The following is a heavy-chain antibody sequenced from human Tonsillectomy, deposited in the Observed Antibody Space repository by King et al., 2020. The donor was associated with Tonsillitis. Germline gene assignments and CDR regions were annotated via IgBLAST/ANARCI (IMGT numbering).Heavy chain of an antibody. J-gene: IGHJ4*02. CDR3: ARYVSGTFDY. Sequence: QLQESGPGVVKPSETLSLTCIVSGASISSGDHFWAWIRQPPGKGLEWIGDMYSSGTIFYNPSPRSRITISGGTSENRFSLKLSSLTAADTAVYFCARYVSGTFDYWGQGALVTVSS. CDR2: MYSSGTI. CDR1: GASISSGDHF. D-gene: IGHD1-26*01. V-gene: IGHV4-39*01.